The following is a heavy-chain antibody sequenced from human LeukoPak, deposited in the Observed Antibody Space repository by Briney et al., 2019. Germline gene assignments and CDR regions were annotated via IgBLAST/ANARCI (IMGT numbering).Heavy chain of an antibody. CDR1: GFTFSSYS. V-gene: IGHV3-21*01. D-gene: IGHD2-8*02. J-gene: IGHJ4*02. CDR2: ISSSSSYI. Sequence: GGSLRLSCAASGFTFSSYSMNWVRQAPGKGLEWVSSISSSSSYIYYADSVKGRFTISRDSAKNSLYLQMNSLRAEDTAVYYCARDPWARAAGGNYDYWGQGTLVTVSS. CDR3: ARDPWARAAGGNYDY.